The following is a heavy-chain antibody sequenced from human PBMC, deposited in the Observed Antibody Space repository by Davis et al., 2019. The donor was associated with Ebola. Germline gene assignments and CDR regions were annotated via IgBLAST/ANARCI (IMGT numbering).Heavy chain of an antibody. J-gene: IGHJ4*02. CDR2: FCTSADT. Sequence: GESLKISCAASGFIFSSYVMSWVRQGPGKGLEWVLTFCTSADTYYADSVKGRFTISRDNSKNTLHLQMNSLRVEDTAIYYCAKGMRGSYLVTAFDSWGQGTLVTVSS. CDR1: GFIFSSYV. V-gene: IGHV3-23*01. D-gene: IGHD1-26*01. CDR3: AKGMRGSYLVTAFDS.